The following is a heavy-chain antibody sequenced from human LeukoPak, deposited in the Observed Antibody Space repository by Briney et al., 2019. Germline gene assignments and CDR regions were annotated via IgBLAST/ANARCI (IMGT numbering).Heavy chain of an antibody. CDR2: IYYSGTP. J-gene: IGHJ4*02. Sequence: SETLSLTCNVSGGSISSGGYYWSWIRQPPGMGLELIAYIYYSGTPYYTPSLKSRLTISVDTSKNQFSLKLTSVTAADTAVYYCARDLPHGYSNYGPYYFDYWGQGTLVTVPS. V-gene: IGHV4-30-4*08. CDR3: ARDLPHGYSNYGPYYFDY. D-gene: IGHD4-11*01. CDR1: GGSISSGGYY.